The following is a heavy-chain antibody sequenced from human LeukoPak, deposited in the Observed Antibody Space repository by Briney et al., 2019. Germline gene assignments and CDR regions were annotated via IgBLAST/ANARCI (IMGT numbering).Heavy chain of an antibody. D-gene: IGHD3-22*01. J-gene: IGHJ6*03. CDR2: IRSKANSYAT. CDR3: ARLRLVVDYMDV. CDR1: GFTFSGSA. V-gene: IGHV3-73*01. Sequence: GGSLRLSCAASGFTFSGSAMHWVRQASGKGLEWVGRIRSKANSYATAYAASVKGRFTISRDDSKNTAYLQMNSLKTEDTAVYYCARLRLVVDYMDVWGKGTTVTVSS.